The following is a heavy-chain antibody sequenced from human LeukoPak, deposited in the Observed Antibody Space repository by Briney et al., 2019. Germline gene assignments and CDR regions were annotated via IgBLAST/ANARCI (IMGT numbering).Heavy chain of an antibody. Sequence: ASVKVSCKASGYTFTGYYMHWVRQAPGQGLEWIGWINPNSGGTNYAQKFQGRVTMTRDTSISTAYMELSRLRSDDTAVYYCASGFYDILTGYYSGFDPWGQGTLVTVSS. CDR2: INPNSGGT. V-gene: IGHV1-2*02. CDR1: GYTFTGYY. D-gene: IGHD3-9*01. CDR3: ASGFYDILTGYYSGFDP. J-gene: IGHJ5*02.